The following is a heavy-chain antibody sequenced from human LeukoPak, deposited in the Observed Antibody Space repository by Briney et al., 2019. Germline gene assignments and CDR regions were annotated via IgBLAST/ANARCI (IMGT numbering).Heavy chain of an antibody. CDR3: ATASLIVGATNYLDY. CDR1: GYTLTELS. CDR2: FDPEDGET. D-gene: IGHD1-26*01. Sequence: ASVKVSCKVSGYTLTELSMHWVRQAPGKGLEWMGGFDPEDGETIYAQKFQGRVTMTEDTSTDTAYMELSSLRSEDTAVYYCATASLIVGATNYLDYWGQGTLVTVCS. J-gene: IGHJ4*02. V-gene: IGHV1-24*01.